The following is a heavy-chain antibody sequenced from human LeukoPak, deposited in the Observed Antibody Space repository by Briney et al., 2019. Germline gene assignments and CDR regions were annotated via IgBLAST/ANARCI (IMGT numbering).Heavy chain of an antibody. J-gene: IGHJ4*02. CDR1: GFRLDNYW. CDR3: ASFSDY. V-gene: IGHV3-48*04. CDR2: ISGSGSSV. Sequence: GGSLRLSCEASGFRLDNYWMTWVRQAPGRGLEWVSYISGSGSSVSYADSVKGRFTISRDNAKNSLYLQMTNLRAEDTAVYYCASFSDYWGQGALVTVSA.